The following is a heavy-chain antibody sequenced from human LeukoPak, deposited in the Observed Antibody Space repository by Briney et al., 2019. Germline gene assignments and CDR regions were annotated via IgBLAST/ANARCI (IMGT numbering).Heavy chain of an antibody. D-gene: IGHD5-12*01. J-gene: IGHJ4*02. CDR2: IYYSGST. V-gene: IGHV4-59*01. Sequence: SETLSLTCTVSGGSISSYYWSWIRQPPGKGLEWIGYIYYSGSTNYNPSLKSRVTISVDTSKNQFSLKLSSVTAADTAVYYCARGRGYSGYDYGVDYWGQGTLVTVSS. CDR3: ARGRGYSGYDYGVDY. CDR1: GGSISSYY.